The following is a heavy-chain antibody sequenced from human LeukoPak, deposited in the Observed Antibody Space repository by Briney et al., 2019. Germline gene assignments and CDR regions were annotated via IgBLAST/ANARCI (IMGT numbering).Heavy chain of an antibody. CDR3: ARHKGQYYYDSSGYYELDY. CDR2: IYSGDSDT. V-gene: IGHV5-51*01. Sequence: GESLKISCKGSGYSFTSYWIGWVRQMPGKGLEWMGIIYSGDSDTRYSPSFQGQVTISADKSISTAYLQWSSLKASDTAMYYCARHKGQYYYDSSGYYELDYWGQGTLATVSS. D-gene: IGHD3-22*01. CDR1: GYSFTSYW. J-gene: IGHJ4*02.